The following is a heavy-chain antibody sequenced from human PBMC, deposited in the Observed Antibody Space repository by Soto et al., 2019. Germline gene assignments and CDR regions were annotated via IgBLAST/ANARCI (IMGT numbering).Heavy chain of an antibody. J-gene: IGHJ5*02. V-gene: IGHV4-39*01. CDR3: ARQYGYCSGGSCSNWFDP. Sequence: QLQLQESGPGLVKPSETLSLTCTVSGGSISSSSYYWGWIRQPPGKGLEWIGSIYYSGSTYYNPSLKSRVTISVDTSKNQFSLKLSSVTAADTAVYYCARQYGYCSGGSCSNWFDPWGQGTLVTVSS. CDR1: GGSISSSSYY. D-gene: IGHD2-15*01. CDR2: IYYSGST.